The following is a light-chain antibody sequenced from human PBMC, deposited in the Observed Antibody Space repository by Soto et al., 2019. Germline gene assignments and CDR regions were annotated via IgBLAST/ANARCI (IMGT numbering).Light chain of an antibody. V-gene: IGKV3-15*01. CDR2: GAS. Sequence: EIILTQSPASLSVSPGERATLSCRASQSVNNNLAWYQQKPGQAPRLLIYGASTRVTGIPGRFRGSGSGTEFTLTITSLQSEDFAVYFCQQYNNMPPDTFGQGTKLEIK. CDR3: QQYNNMPPDT. CDR1: QSVNNN. J-gene: IGKJ2*01.